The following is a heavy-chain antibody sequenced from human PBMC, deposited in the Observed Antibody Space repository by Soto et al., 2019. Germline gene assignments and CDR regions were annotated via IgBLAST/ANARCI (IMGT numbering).Heavy chain of an antibody. CDR3: VTPSGSSGWYVLSY. CDR1: GYTFTGYY. CDR2: INPNSGAT. J-gene: IGHJ4*02. V-gene: IGHV1-2*04. Sequence: GASVKVSCKASGYTFTGYYIHWVRQVPGQGLEWMGWINPNSGATNYAQRFQGWVTMTRDTSISTAYLELSRLRSNDTAVYYCVTPSGSSGWYVLSYWGQGTLVTVSS. D-gene: IGHD6-13*01.